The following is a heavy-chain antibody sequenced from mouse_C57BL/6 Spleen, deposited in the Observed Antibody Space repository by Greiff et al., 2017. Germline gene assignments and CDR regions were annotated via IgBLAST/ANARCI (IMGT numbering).Heavy chain of an antibody. CDR3: ARRDESNYGYFDG. D-gene: IGHD2-5*01. J-gene: IGHJ1*03. CDR1: GYAFTNYL. Sequence: QVQLQQSGAELVRPGTSVKVSCKASGYAFTNYLIEWVKQRPGQGLEWIGVINPGSGGTNYNEKFKGKATLTADKSSSTAYMPLSSLTSEDSAVYVWARRDESNYGYFDGWGTGTTVTVSS. CDR2: INPGSGGT. V-gene: IGHV1-54*01.